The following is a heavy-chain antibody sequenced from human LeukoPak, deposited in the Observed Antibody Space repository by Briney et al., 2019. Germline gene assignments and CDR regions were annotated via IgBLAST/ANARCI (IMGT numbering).Heavy chain of an antibody. V-gene: IGHV3-33*01. CDR3: ARVPVRVGYPYSFVY. CDR2: IWYDGSNK. J-gene: IGHJ4*02. D-gene: IGHD3-10*02. CDR1: GFIFSSNG. Sequence: GRSLRLSCAESGFIFSSNGMHCVRQAPGKGLEWVAVIWYDGSNKYYADSVKGRFTISRDNSKNTLYLQMDSLRGEDTAVYYCARVPVRVGYPYSFVYWGQGTLVTVSS.